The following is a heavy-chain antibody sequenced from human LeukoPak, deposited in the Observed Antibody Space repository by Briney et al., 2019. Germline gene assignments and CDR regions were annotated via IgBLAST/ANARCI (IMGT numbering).Heavy chain of an antibody. CDR1: GFSLSTSGVG. J-gene: IGHJ3*02. CDR3: AHARMTDAFDI. V-gene: IGHV2-5*01. D-gene: IGHD1-14*01. CDR2: IYWNDDK. Sequence: SGPTLVNPTQPLTLTCTFSGFSLSTSGVGVGWIRQPPGKALEWLTLIYWNDDKRYSPSLRSRLTITKDTSKNQVVLTMTNMDPVDTATYYCAHARMTDAFDIWGQGTMVTVSS.